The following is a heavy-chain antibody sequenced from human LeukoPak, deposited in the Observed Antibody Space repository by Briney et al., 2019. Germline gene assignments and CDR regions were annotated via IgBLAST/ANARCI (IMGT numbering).Heavy chain of an antibody. CDR1: GGSISSSSYY. J-gene: IGHJ5*02. Sequence: SETLSLTCTVSGGSISSSSYYWGWIRQPPGKGLEWIGSIYYSGSTYYNPSLKSRVTISVDTSKNQFSLKLSSVTAADTAVYYCARGQYKGWFDPWGQGTLVTVSS. CDR3: ARGQYKGWFDP. V-gene: IGHV4-39*01. D-gene: IGHD1-1*01. CDR2: IYYSGST.